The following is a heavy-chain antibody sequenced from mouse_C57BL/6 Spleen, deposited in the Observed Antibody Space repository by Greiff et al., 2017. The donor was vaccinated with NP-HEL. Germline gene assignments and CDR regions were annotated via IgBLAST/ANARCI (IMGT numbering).Heavy chain of an antibody. Sequence: EVKLMESEGGLVQPGSSMKLSCTASGFTFSDYYMAWVRQVPEKGLEWVANINYDGSSTYYLDSLKSRFIISRDNAKNILYLQMSSLKSEDTATYYCARAGYGSPWFAYWGQGTLVTVSA. D-gene: IGHD1-1*01. V-gene: IGHV5-16*01. J-gene: IGHJ3*01. CDR3: ARAGYGSPWFAY. CDR2: INYDGSST. CDR1: GFTFSDYY.